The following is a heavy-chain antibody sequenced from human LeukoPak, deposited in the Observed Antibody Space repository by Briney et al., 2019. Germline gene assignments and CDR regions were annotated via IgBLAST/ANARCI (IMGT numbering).Heavy chain of an antibody. Sequence: GGSQRLFCTLCGYIFTRLDMHGLRQAPGKGLEWVAVISYDGRSKYYADSVKGRFTISRDNSKSTLNLQMNSLRAEDTAVYNCARDRTVGVSTLFDYWGQGTLVIVSS. CDR2: ISYDGRSK. V-gene: IGHV3-30*03. CDR1: GYIFTRLD. D-gene: IGHD3-16*01. CDR3: ARDRTVGVSTLFDY. J-gene: IGHJ4*02.